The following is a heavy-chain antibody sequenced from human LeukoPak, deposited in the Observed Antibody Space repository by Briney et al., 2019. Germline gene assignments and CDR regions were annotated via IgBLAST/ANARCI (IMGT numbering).Heavy chain of an antibody. CDR3: ARGDPYDDYFDY. V-gene: IGHV3-30*04. J-gene: IGHJ4*02. CDR1: GFTFSSYA. CDR2: ISYDGSNK. D-gene: IGHD1-1*01. Sequence: GRSLRLSCAASGFTFSSYAMHWVRQAPGKGLEWVAVISYDGSNKYYADSVKGRFTISRDNSKNTLYLQMNSLRAEDMAVYYCARGDPYDDYFDYWGQGTLVTVSS.